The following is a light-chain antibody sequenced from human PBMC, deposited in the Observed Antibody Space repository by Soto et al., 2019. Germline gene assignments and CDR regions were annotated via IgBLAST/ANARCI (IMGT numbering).Light chain of an antibody. CDR2: DAP. J-gene: IGKJ4*02. V-gene: IGKV3-11*01. CDR3: QQSSNWT. Sequence: EVVLTQSPATRYLSPQAIATLSCRASQSGSSYLAWYQQKPGQAPRLLIYDAPNRATGSPARFSGSGSGKDFTLTINSLAPDDCAVYYCQQSSNWTVGGGTKVAS. CDR1: QSGSSY.